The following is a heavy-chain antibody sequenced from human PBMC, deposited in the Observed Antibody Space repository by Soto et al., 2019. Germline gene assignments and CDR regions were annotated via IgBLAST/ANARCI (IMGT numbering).Heavy chain of an antibody. D-gene: IGHD6-13*01. CDR1: GFTFSSYA. J-gene: IGHJ6*02. CDR3: TPPYFLAGTYIEYYYGMDV. Sequence: EVQLLESGGGLVQPGGSLRLSCAASGFTFSSYAMSWVRQAPGKGLEWVSAISGSGGSTYYADSVKGRFTISRDNSKNTLYLQMNGLRAEDTAVYYCTPPYFLAGTYIEYYYGMDVWGQGTTVTVSS. V-gene: IGHV3-23*01. CDR2: ISGSGGST.